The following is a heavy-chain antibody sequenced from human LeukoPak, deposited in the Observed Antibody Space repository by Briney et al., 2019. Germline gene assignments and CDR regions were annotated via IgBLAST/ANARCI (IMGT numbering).Heavy chain of an antibody. Sequence: PGGSLRLSCAASGFTFSNYSLNWVRQAPGKGLEWVSSISSSSSDIYYADSVKGRFTISRDNAKNSLYLQMNSLRAEDTAVYYCARESGYDIDFDYWGQGTLVTVPS. D-gene: IGHD5-12*01. CDR3: ARESGYDIDFDY. CDR2: ISSSSSDI. J-gene: IGHJ4*02. V-gene: IGHV3-21*01. CDR1: GFTFSNYS.